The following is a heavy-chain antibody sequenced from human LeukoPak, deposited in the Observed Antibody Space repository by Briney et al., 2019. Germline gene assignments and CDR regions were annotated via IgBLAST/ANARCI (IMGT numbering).Heavy chain of an antibody. D-gene: IGHD2-2*01. CDR3: AREGGIVVVPERRGYYFDY. CDR2: IYQSGST. Sequence: SETLSLTCTVSGXSISPFYWSWIRQPPGKGLEWIGEIYQSGSTNYNPSLKSRVTISVDKSKNQFSLKLSSVTAADTAVYYCAREGGIVVVPERRGYYFDYWGQGTLVTVSS. V-gene: IGHV4-59*12. J-gene: IGHJ4*02. CDR1: GXSISPFY.